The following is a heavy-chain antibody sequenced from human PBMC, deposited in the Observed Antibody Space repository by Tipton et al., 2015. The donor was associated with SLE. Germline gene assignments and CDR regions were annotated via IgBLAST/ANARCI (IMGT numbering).Heavy chain of an antibody. CDR3: ASAVGPPWWFDP. CDR2: IYYSGNT. Sequence: TLSLTCTVSGGSISGHYWSWIRQPPGKGLEWIGYIYYSGNTNYNPSLKSRVTISVDTSKNHFSLKLSSVTAADTAVYYCASAVGPPWWFDPWGQGTLVTVSS. D-gene: IGHD1-26*01. V-gene: IGHV4-59*07. J-gene: IGHJ5*02. CDR1: GGSISGHY.